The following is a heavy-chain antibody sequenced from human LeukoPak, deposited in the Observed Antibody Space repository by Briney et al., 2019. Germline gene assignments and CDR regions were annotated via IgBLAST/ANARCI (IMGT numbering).Heavy chain of an antibody. CDR2: INQDGSEK. CDR3: ARDWFDGDYDRFDY. D-gene: IGHD4-17*01. V-gene: IGHV3-7*03. J-gene: IGHJ4*02. Sequence: GGSLRLSCAVSGFTFSNYWMSWFRQAPGKGLEWVAIINQDGSEKFYVESVQGRFTISRDNAKNSLSLQMNSLRVEDTAVYYCARDWFDGDYDRFDYWGQGTLVTVSS. CDR1: GFTFSNYW.